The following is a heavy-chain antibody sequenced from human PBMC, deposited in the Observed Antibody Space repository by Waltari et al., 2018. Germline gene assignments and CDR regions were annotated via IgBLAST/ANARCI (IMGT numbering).Heavy chain of an antibody. CDR3: ARESAFSSSWYITYYYGMDV. J-gene: IGHJ6*02. CDR1: GFTFSSYW. CDR2: IKQDGRGK. Sequence: EVQLVESGGGLVQPGGSLRLSCAASGFTFSSYWMSWVRPAPGKGLEWVANIKQDGRGKYYVDSVKGRFTISRDNAKNSLYLQMNSLRADDTAVYDCARESAFSSSWYITYYYGMDVWGQGTTVTVSS. V-gene: IGHV3-7*01. D-gene: IGHD6-13*01.